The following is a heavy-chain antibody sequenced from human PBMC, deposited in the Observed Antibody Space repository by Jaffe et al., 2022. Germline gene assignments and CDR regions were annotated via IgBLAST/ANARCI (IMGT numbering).Heavy chain of an antibody. V-gene: IGHV3-72*01. CDR1: GITFSDHY. D-gene: IGHD2-15*01. J-gene: IGHJ6*03. CDR3: GRDFSGQCSGGGCAYMDV. CDR2: SRNKANSYTI. Sequence: EVQLVESGGGLVQPGGSLRLSCAASGITFSDHYMDWVRQAPGKGLEWVGRSRNKANSYTIEYAASVKGRFIISRDDSKNSVYLQMNSLKTEDTAVYYCGRDFSGQCSGGGCAYMDVWGKGTTVTVSS.